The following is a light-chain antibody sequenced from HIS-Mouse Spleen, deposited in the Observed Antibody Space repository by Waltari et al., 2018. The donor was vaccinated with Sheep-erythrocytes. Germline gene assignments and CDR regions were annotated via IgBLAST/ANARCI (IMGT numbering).Light chain of an antibody. CDR3: CSYAGSYNHV. J-gene: IGLJ1*01. CDR1: SSDVGGHNY. Sequence: QSALTQPRPVSGSPGQSVTISCTGTSSDVGGHNYVSWYQQHPGKAPKLMTYDVSKRPSGVPDRFSGSKSGNTASLTISGLQAEDEADYYCCSYAGSYNHVFATGTKVTVL. V-gene: IGLV2-11*01. CDR2: DVS.